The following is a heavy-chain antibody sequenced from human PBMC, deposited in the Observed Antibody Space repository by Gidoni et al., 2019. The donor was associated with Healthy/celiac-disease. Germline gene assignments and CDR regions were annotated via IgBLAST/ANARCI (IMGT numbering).Heavy chain of an antibody. Sequence: QVQLVQSAAEVMNPAASLKVSCKASGYTFNSYYMRCVQQAPGQGLEWMGIINPSGGSTSYAQKFQGRDNMNRDTYTRTVYMELSSLRSEDTAVDYCARSTVVTENDYWGQGTLVTVSS. CDR1: GYTFNSYY. D-gene: IGHD4-17*01. J-gene: IGHJ4*02. V-gene: IGHV1-46*02. CDR3: ARSTVVTENDY. CDR2: INPSGGST.